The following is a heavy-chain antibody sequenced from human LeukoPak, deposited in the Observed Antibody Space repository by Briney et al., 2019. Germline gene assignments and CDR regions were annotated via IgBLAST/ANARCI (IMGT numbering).Heavy chain of an antibody. CDR1: GFTLSDYY. D-gene: IGHD3-10*01. Sequence: GGSLRLSCAASGFTLSDYYMSWIRQAPGKGLEWVSAISGSGGSTYYADSVKGRFTISRDNSKNTLYLQMNSLRAEDTAVYYCAKDLGAANPGFDYWGQGTLVTVSS. CDR3: AKDLGAANPGFDY. J-gene: IGHJ4*02. V-gene: IGHV3-23*01. CDR2: ISGSGGST.